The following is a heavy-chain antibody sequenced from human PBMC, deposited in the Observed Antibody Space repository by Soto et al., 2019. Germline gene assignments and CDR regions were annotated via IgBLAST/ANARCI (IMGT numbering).Heavy chain of an antibody. V-gene: IGHV3-66*04. Sequence: EVQQVESGGGLVQPGGSLRLSCAASGFTVSNSYMNWVRQAPGKGLEWVSLIYGGGGSSTYYADSVKGRFTISRDNSKNTLYLQMNSLRVEDTAVYYCARHNDYGSWGQGTLVSVSS. CDR3: ARHNDYGS. CDR1: GFTVSNSY. J-gene: IGHJ4*02. CDR2: IYGGGGSST. D-gene: IGHD4-17*01.